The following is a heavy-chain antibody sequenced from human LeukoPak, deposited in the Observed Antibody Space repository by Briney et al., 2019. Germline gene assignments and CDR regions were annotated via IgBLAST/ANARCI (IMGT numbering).Heavy chain of an antibody. CDR3: ARDKVYCTNGVCYNWFDP. CDR1: GFTFDDYA. D-gene: IGHD2-8*01. V-gene: IGHV3-9*01. Sequence: GRSLRLSCAASGFTFDDYAKHWVRQAPGKGLEWVSCISWNSGSIGYADSVKGRFTIYRDNAKNSLYLQMNSLRAEDTALYYCARDKVYCTNGVCYNWFDPWGQGTLVTVSS. J-gene: IGHJ5*02. CDR2: ISWNSGSI.